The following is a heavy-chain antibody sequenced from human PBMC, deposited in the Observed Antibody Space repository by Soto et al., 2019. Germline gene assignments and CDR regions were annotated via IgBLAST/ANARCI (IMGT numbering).Heavy chain of an antibody. CDR3: ARDPYYYDSSGYYSDY. CDR2: IYSGGST. J-gene: IGHJ4*02. D-gene: IGHD3-22*01. CDR1: GFTVSSNY. V-gene: IGHV3-66*01. Sequence: EVQLVESGGGLVQPGGSLRLSCAASGFTVSSNYMSWVRQAPGKGLEWVSVIYSGGSTYYADSVKGRFTISRDNSKNTLYLQMNSLRAEDTAVYYCARDPYYYDSSGYYSDYWGQGTLVTVSS.